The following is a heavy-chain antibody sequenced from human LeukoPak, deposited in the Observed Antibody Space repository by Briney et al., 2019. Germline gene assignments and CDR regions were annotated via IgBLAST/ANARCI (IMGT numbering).Heavy chain of an antibody. Sequence: GPTLVTPTQTLTLTCTFTGFSLSTTGMCVSWIRHPPGKALAWLALTDWDDDKYYSTSLKTSLTISKDTSKNQVVLTMTIMDPVDTVTYYCARIQAGSSGYFDYWGQGTLVTVSS. CDR1: GFSLSTTGMC. D-gene: IGHD6-13*01. CDR3: ARIQAGSSGYFDY. CDR2: TDWDDDK. J-gene: IGHJ4*02. V-gene: IGHV2-70*01.